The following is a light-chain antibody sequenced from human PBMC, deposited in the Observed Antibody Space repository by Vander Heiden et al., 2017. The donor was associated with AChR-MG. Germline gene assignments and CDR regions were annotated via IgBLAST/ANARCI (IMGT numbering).Light chain of an antibody. V-gene: IGLV3-25*03. CDR3: QSADSSGTYVV. CDR2: NDS. Sequence: SYELTQPPSVSVSPGQTARITCSGDALPKQYAYWYQQKPGQPPVLVIYNDSERPSGIPERFSGSSSGTTVTLTISGVQAEDEADYYCQSADSSGTYVVFGGGTKLTVL. CDR1: ALPKQY. J-gene: IGLJ2*01.